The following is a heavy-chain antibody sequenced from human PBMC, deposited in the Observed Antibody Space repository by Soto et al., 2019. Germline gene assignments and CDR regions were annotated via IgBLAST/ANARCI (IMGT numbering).Heavy chain of an antibody. J-gene: IGHJ4*02. D-gene: IGHD2-21*01. V-gene: IGHV3-9*01. Sequence: GGSLRLSCVASGFIFEDYDMQWVRQVPGKGLEWVSSITSNSDAIKYADSVKGRFTLSRDNAKNSMYLEMNSLRVEDTAFYFCVKGTFSRSKVIFDYWGQGTPVTVSS. CDR3: VKGTFSRSKVIFDY. CDR2: ITSNSDAI. CDR1: GFIFEDYD.